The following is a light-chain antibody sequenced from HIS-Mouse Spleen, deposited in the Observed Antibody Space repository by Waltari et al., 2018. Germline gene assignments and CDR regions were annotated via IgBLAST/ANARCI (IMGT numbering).Light chain of an antibody. CDR2: DVS. CDR1: SSHVGGYNY. V-gene: IGLV2-14*03. CDR3: SSYTSSSTYV. Sequence: QSALTQPASVSGSPGQSITISCTGTSSHVGGYNYVSWYQQHPGKAPKLMIYDVSNRPSGVSNRFSGSKSGNMASLTISGLQAEDEADYYCSSYTSSSTYVFGTGTKVTVL. J-gene: IGLJ1*01.